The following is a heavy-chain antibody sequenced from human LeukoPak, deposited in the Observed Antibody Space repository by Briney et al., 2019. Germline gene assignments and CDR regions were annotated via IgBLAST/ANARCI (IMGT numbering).Heavy chain of an antibody. CDR2: VSTTGANT. D-gene: IGHD1-26*01. J-gene: IGHJ5*02. V-gene: IGHV3-23*01. CDR1: GFSFSSYA. Sequence: PGGSLRLSCAASGFSFSSYAMSWVRQAPGKGLERVSAVSTTGANTYYADSVKGRFTISRDNSKNTLYLQMNSLRAEDTAVYYCAKEMELQRFRWIDPWGQGTLVTVSS. CDR3: AKEMELQRFRWIDP.